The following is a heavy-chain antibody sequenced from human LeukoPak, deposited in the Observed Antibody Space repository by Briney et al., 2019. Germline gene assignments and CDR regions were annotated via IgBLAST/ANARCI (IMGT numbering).Heavy chain of an antibody. Sequence: GGSLRLSCAASGFTFSTYAMHWVRQAPGKGLEWVAVISYDGSNKYCADSVKGRFTISRDNSQNTLYLQMNSLRAEDTAVYYCARSPYYDSSGYYDNWGQGTLVTVSS. D-gene: IGHD3-22*01. J-gene: IGHJ4*02. V-gene: IGHV3-30*04. CDR2: ISYDGSNK. CDR1: GFTFSTYA. CDR3: ARSPYYDSSGYYDN.